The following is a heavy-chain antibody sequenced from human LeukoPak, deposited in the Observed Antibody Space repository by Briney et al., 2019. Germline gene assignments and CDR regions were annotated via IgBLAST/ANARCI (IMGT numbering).Heavy chain of an antibody. CDR3: ARGDLLSYYDFWSGYYGEFGMDV. J-gene: IGHJ6*02. CDR2: INPNSGGT. D-gene: IGHD3-3*01. CDR1: GYTFTSYA. Sequence: ASVTVSCTASGYTFTSYAMNWVRQAPGQGLEWMGRINPNSGGTNYAQKSQGRVTMTRDTSISTAYMELSRLRSDDTAVYYCARGDLLSYYDFWSGYYGEFGMDVWGQGTTVTVSS. V-gene: IGHV1-2*06.